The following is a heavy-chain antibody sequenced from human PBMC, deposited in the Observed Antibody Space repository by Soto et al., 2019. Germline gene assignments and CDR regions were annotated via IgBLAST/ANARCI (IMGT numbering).Heavy chain of an antibody. Sequence: ASVKVSCKASGYTFTSYCISWVRQAPGQGLEWMGWISAYNGNTNYAQKLQCRVTMTTDTSTSTAYMELRSLRSDDTAVYYCARDPSLTMIVVANWFDPWGQGTLITVSS. J-gene: IGHJ5*02. V-gene: IGHV1-18*01. D-gene: IGHD3-22*01. CDR1: GYTFTSYC. CDR3: ARDPSLTMIVVANWFDP. CDR2: ISAYNGNT.